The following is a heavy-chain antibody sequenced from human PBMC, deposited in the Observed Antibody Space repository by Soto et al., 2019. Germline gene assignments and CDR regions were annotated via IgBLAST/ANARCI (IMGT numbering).Heavy chain of an antibody. CDR2: ITGSGAGS. CDR1: GFTFSSYA. D-gene: IGHD6-13*01. V-gene: IGHV3-23*01. CDR3: AKAYSNSWPNDWFDP. Sequence: EVQLLESGGGWLQPGGSLRLSCAASGFTFSSYAMNWVRQAPGKGLEWVSGITGSGAGSYYSDSVKGRFTISRDNSKNTLYLQMNSLRAEDTAVYYCAKAYSNSWPNDWFDPWGQGTQVTISS. J-gene: IGHJ5*02.